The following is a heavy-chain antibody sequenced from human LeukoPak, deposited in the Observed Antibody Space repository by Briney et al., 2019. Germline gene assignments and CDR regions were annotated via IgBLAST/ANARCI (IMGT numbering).Heavy chain of an antibody. V-gene: IGHV3-53*01. CDR3: AKDQSYYYDSSGYYPDY. J-gene: IGHJ4*02. Sequence: GGSLRLSCAASGFTVSSNYMSWVRQAPGKGLEWVSVIYSGGSTYYADSVKGRFTISRDNSKNTLYLQMNSLRAEDTAVYYCAKDQSYYYDSSGYYPDYWGQGTLVTVSS. CDR2: IYSGGST. CDR1: GFTVSSNY. D-gene: IGHD3-22*01.